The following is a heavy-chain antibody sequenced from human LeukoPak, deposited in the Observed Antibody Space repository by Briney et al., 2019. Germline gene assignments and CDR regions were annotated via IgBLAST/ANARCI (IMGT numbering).Heavy chain of an antibody. D-gene: IGHD3-22*01. CDR1: GGTFSSYA. CDR3: ARDRSHDSSGYWWSYNWFDP. Sequence: GASVKVSCKASGGTFSSYAISWVRQAPGQGLEWMGRIIPIFGTANYAQKFQGRVTITTDESTSTPYMELSSLRSEDTAVYYCARDRSHDSSGYWWSYNWFDPWGQGTLVTVSS. V-gene: IGHV1-69*05. CDR2: IIPIFGTA. J-gene: IGHJ5*02.